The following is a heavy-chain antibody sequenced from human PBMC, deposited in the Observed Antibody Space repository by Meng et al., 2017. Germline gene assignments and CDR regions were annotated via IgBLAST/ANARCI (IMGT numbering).Heavy chain of an antibody. CDR2: ISAYNGNT. CDR1: GYTFTSYG. D-gene: IGHD2-15*01. CDR3: ARKGGGHCSGGSCYLNWFDP. Sequence: QVQRAQSEAEVKKPGASVKVSCKASGYTFTSYGISWVRQAPGQGLEWMGWISAYNGNTNYAQKLQGRVTMTTDTSTSTAYMELRSLRSDDTAVYYCARKGGGHCSGGSCYLNWFDPWGQGTLVTVPS. V-gene: IGHV1-18*01. J-gene: IGHJ5*02.